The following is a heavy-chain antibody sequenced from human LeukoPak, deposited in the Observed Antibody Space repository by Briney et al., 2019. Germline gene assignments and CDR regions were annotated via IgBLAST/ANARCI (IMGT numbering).Heavy chain of an antibody. J-gene: IGHJ4*02. CDR3: AKDTVAGTFNPLFDY. CDR1: GFTFDDYA. Sequence: PGRSLRLSCAASGFTFDDYAMHCVRQAPGKGLEWVSGISWNSGSIGYADSVKGRFTISRDNAKNSLYLQMNSLRAEDTALYYCAKDTVAGTFNPLFDYWGQGTLVTVSS. CDR2: ISWNSGSI. D-gene: IGHD6-19*01. V-gene: IGHV3-9*01.